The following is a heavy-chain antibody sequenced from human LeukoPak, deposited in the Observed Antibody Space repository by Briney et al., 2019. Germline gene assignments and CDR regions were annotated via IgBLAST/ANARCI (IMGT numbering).Heavy chain of an antibody. Sequence: PGGSLRLPCAASGFTFSDYYMSWIRQAPGKGLEWVSYISSSGSTIYYADSVKGRFTISRDNAKNSLYLQMNSLRAEDTAVYYCARDNRGGYSYGSVDYWGQGTLVTVSS. CDR3: ARDNRGGYSYGSVDY. V-gene: IGHV3-11*04. CDR1: GFTFSDYY. CDR2: ISSSGSTI. D-gene: IGHD5-18*01. J-gene: IGHJ4*02.